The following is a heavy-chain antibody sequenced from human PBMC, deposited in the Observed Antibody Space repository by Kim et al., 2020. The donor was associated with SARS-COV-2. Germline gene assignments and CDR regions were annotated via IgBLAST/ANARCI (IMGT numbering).Heavy chain of an antibody. Sequence: GGSLRLSCAASGFTFSSYSMNWVRQAPGKGLEWVSSISSSSSYIYYADSVKGRFTISRDNAKNSLYLQMNSLRAEDTAVYYCARDGQRYYYGMDVWGQRTTVTVSS. CDR3: ARDGQRYYYGMDV. CDR2: ISSSSSYI. CDR1: GFTFSSYS. V-gene: IGHV3-21*01. J-gene: IGHJ6*02.